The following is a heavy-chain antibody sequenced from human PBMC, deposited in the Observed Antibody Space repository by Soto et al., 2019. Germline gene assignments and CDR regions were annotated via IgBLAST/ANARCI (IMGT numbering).Heavy chain of an antibody. CDR3: AKDDTLLWFGELDYYYYYGMDV. Sequence: EVQLLESGGGLVQPGGSLRLSCAASGFTFSSYAMSWVRQAPGKGLEWVSAISGSGGSTYYADSVKGRFTISRDNSKNTLYLQMNSLRAEDTAVYYCAKDDTLLWFGELDYYYYYGMDVWGQGTTVTVSS. CDR2: ISGSGGST. CDR1: GFTFSSYA. D-gene: IGHD3-10*01. J-gene: IGHJ6*02. V-gene: IGHV3-23*01.